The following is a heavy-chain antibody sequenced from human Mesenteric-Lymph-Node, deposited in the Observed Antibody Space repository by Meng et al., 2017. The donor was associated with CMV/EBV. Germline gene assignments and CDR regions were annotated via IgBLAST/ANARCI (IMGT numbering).Heavy chain of an antibody. Sequence: LQLQRWGAGLLKPSETLSPTVAVYCGSFSGYYWSWVRQPPGKGLEWIEEINHSGVPNYNPSLKSRVTISLDRSKNQFSLKLSSVTAEDTAVYYCARGSDIPVNNYWGQGTLVTVSS. CDR1: CGSFSGYY. CDR2: INHSGVP. CDR3: ARGSDIPVNNY. D-gene: IGHD2-15*01. V-gene: IGHV4-34*01. J-gene: IGHJ4*02.